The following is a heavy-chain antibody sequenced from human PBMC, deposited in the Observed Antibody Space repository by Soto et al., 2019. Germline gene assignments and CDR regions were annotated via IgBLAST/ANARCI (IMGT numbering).Heavy chain of an antibody. V-gene: IGHV3-30*18. D-gene: IGHD4-4*01. CDR1: GLTFSSYD. CDR2: ISYDGSKK. J-gene: IGHJ6*02. CDR3: AKSSTAEYYYYGMDV. Sequence: QVYRVESGGGVVQPGRSLRLSCAVSGLTFSSYDMHWVRQAPGKGLEWVAVISYDGSKKYYADSVKGRFTISRDNSKNTVYLQMNSLRPEDTAVYYCAKSSTAEYYYYGMDVWGQGTTVTVS.